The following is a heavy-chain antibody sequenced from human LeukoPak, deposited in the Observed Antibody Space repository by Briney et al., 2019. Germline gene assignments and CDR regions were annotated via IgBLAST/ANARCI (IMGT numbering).Heavy chain of an antibody. CDR3: ARFGELSSFDP. Sequence: GGSLRLSCAASGFTVSSNYMSWVRQAPGKGLEWVSVIHSGGSTYYADSVKGRFTISRDNSKNTLYLQMNSLRAEDTAVYYCARFGELSSFDPWGQGTLVTVSS. CDR1: GFTVSSNY. D-gene: IGHD3-10*01. V-gene: IGHV3-66*01. CDR2: IHSGGST. J-gene: IGHJ5*02.